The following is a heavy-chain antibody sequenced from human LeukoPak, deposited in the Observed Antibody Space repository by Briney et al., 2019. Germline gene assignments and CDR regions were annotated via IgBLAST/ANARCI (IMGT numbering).Heavy chain of an antibody. CDR3: VSGSRITMVRGVISDY. CDR1: GGSFSGYY. V-gene: IGHV4-34*01. CDR2: INHSGST. J-gene: IGHJ4*02. Sequence: SETLSLTCAVYGGSFSGYYWSWIRQPPGKGLEWIGEINHSGSTNYNPSLKSRVTISVDTSKNQFSLKLSSVTAADPAVYYCVSGSRITMVRGVISDYWGQGTLVTVSS. D-gene: IGHD3-10*01.